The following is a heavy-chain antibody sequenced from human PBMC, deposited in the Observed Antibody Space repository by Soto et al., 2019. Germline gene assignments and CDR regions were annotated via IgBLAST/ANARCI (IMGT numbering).Heavy chain of an antibody. CDR2: ISGAGVDT. CDR3: AKDMAF. Sequence: EVELLESGGGLVQPGGSLRLSCAGSGFTFSAYAMSWVRQAPGKGLEWVSSISGAGVDTYYAAAVQGRFAISRDNSNNILFLQMSSLRAEDTAIYYCAKDMAFWGPGTLVTVSS. D-gene: IGHD3-10*01. V-gene: IGHV3-23*01. CDR1: GFTFSAYA. J-gene: IGHJ4*02.